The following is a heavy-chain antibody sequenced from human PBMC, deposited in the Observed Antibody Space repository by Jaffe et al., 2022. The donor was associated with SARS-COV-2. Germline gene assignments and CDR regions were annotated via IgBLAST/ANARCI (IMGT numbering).Heavy chain of an antibody. D-gene: IGHD5-18*01. CDR1: GFTFSSYA. J-gene: IGHJ6*02. V-gene: IGHV3-30-3*01. CDR3: ARGDQSAMVKYYYYYGMDV. CDR2: ISYDGSNK. Sequence: QVQLVESGGGVVQPGRSLRLSCAASGFTFSSYAMHWVRQAPGKGLEWVAVISYDGSNKYYADSVKGRFTISRDNSKNTLYLQMNSLRAEDTAVYYCARGDQSAMVKYYYYYGMDVWGQGTTVTVSS.